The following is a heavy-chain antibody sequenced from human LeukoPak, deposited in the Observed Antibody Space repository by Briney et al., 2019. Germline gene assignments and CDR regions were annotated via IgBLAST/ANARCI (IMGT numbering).Heavy chain of an antibody. J-gene: IGHJ5*02. CDR2: ISAYNGNT. CDR1: GYTFTSYG. Sequence: ASVKASCKASGYTFTSYGISWVRQAPGQGLEWMGWISAYNGNTNYAQKLQGRVTMTTDTSTSTAYMELRSLRSDDTAVYYCARDYEYSSSSNWFDPWGQGTLVTVSS. V-gene: IGHV1-18*01. D-gene: IGHD6-6*01. CDR3: ARDYEYSSSSNWFDP.